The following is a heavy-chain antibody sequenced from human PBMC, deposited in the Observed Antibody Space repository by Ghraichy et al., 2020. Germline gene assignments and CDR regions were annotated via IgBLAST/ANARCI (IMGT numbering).Heavy chain of an antibody. CDR2: LKLDGTTV. V-gene: IGHV3-74*01. CDR1: GFSFTDYW. J-gene: IGHJ4*02. Sequence: GGSLRLSCAASGFSFTDYWMHWVRQTPGRGLEWVSNLKLDGTTVNYADSVKGRFTISRDNAKNTLYLQMISLTVEDTAVYYCVRSYKDGLRHFDVWGKGTLVTVSS. D-gene: IGHD3-10*01. CDR3: VRSYKDGLRHFDV.